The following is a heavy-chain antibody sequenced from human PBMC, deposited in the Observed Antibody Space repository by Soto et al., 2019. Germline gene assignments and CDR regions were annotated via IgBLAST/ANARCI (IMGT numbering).Heavy chain of an antibody. J-gene: IGHJ6*02. Sequence: SQTLSLTCAISGDSVSSNSAAWNWIRQSPSRGLEWLGRTYYRSKWYNDYAVSAKSRITINPDTSKNQFSLQLNSVTPEDTAVYYCARGGVGATGLYYGMDVWGQGTTVTVSS. V-gene: IGHV6-1*01. CDR1: GDSVSSNSAA. D-gene: IGHD1-26*01. CDR2: TYYRSKWYN. CDR3: ARGGVGATGLYYGMDV.